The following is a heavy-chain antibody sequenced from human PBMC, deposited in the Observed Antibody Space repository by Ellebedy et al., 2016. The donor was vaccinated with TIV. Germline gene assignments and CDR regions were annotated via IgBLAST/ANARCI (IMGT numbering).Heavy chain of an antibody. V-gene: IGHV3-30*18. Sequence: GESLKISXAASGFTFSSYGMHWVRQAPGKGLEWVAVISYDGSNKYYADSVKGRFTISRDNAKNSLYLQMNSLRAEDTALYYCAKDFYGSGSYYLGGMDVWGQGTTVTVSS. CDR1: GFTFSSYG. CDR2: ISYDGSNK. J-gene: IGHJ6*02. D-gene: IGHD3-10*01. CDR3: AKDFYGSGSYYLGGMDV.